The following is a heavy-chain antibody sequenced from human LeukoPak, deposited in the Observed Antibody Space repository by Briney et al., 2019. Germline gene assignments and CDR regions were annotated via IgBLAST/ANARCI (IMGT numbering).Heavy chain of an antibody. CDR2: ISSSSRYI. CDR1: GFTFSSYQ. V-gene: IGHV3-21*01. Sequence: PGGSLRLSCEVAGFTFSSYQMNWVRQAAGKGLEWVSSISSSSRYIYYADSMTGRFTISRDNAKNSLYLQMHSLRAEDTAIYYCARRAATERGHSYGLDYWGQGTLVTVSS. CDR3: ARRAATERGHSYGLDY. J-gene: IGHJ4*02. D-gene: IGHD5-18*01.